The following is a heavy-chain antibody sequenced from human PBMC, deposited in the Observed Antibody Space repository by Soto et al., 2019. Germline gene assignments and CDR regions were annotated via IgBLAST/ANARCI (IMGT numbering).Heavy chain of an antibody. V-gene: IGHV3-74*01. CDR3: ARDPGRWCSGGSCEAAEYFQH. J-gene: IGHJ1*01. D-gene: IGHD2-15*01. CDR1: GFTFSSYW. Sequence: GGSLRLSCAASGFTFSSYWMHWVRQAPGKGLVWVSRINSDGSSTSYADSVKGRFTISRDNAKNTLYLQMNSLRAEDTAVYYCARDPGRWCSGGSCEAAEYFQHWGQGTLVTVSS. CDR2: INSDGSST.